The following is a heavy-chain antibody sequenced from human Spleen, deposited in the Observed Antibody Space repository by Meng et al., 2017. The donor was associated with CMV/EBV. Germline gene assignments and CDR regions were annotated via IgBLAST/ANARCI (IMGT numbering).Heavy chain of an antibody. D-gene: IGHD2-8*01. Sequence: GGSLRLSCAASGFTFSSYWMSWVRQAPGKGLEWVANIKQDGSEKYYVDSVKGRFTISRDNAKNSLYLQMNSLRAEDTAVYYCARDRILYYPQGLVRWFDPWGQGTLVTVSS. CDR3: ARDRILYYPQGLVRWFDP. CDR1: GFTFSSYW. V-gene: IGHV3-7*01. J-gene: IGHJ5*02. CDR2: IKQDGSEK.